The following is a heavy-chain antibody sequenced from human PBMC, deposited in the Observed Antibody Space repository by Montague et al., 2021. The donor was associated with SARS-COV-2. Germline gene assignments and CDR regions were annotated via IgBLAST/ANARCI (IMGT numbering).Heavy chain of an antibody. CDR1: GGSISSTSYY. J-gene: IGHJ6*02. CDR3: ARDQRVRLESGRYSHNGMDV. D-gene: IGHD3-10*01. V-gene: IGHV4-39*01. Sequence: SETLSLTCTVSGGSISSTSYYWGWIRQPPGKGLEWIGTIYYSGSTHYNPSLKSRVTISVDTTKNQFSLRLSSVTAADTAVYFCARDQRVRLESGRYSHNGMDVWGQGTTVTVSS. CDR2: IYYSGST.